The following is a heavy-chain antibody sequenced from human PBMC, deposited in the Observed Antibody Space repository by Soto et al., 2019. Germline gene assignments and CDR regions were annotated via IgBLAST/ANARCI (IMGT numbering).Heavy chain of an antibody. CDR3: ARGVDFEGCSPYGMDV. V-gene: IGHV4-30-4*01. D-gene: IGHD3-3*01. Sequence: SSETLSLTCTVSGGSINTGGYYWTWIRQPRGKGLEWIGYIYYSGTTYYNPSLKSRVSLSLDTSKNHFSLRLTSVTAADTAVYYCARGVDFEGCSPYGMDVWGQGITVTVSS. J-gene: IGHJ6*02. CDR2: IYYSGTT. CDR1: GGSINTGGYY.